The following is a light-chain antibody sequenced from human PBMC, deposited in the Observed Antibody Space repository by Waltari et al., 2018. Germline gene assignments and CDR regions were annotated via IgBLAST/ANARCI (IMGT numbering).Light chain of an antibody. Sequence: QSALTQPASVSGSPGQSITIPCTGTSSDVGGYKYVSWYQHPPGKAPKLLIYEVSNRPSGVSNRFSGSKSGNTASLTISGLQADDEADYFCSSYTTTWVFGGGTKLTVL. CDR2: EVS. CDR3: SSYTTTWV. CDR1: SSDVGGYKY. V-gene: IGLV2-14*01. J-gene: IGLJ3*02.